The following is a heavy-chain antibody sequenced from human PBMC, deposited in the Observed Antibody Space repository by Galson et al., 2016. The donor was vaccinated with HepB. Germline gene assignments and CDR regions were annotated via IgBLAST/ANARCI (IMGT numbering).Heavy chain of an antibody. V-gene: IGHV3-23*01. J-gene: IGHJ6*02. CDR1: GFTFHNYA. CDR2: ISGHSSNT. D-gene: IGHD4-11*01. CDR3: ARDTRPYSNLRHGMDV. Sequence: SLRLSCAASGFTFHNYAMSWVRQAPGKGLEWVSAISGHSSNTYYADSVKGWFTISRDNSKNTLDLQMNSLRAEDTAVYYCARDTRPYSNLRHGMDVWGQGTTVTVSS.